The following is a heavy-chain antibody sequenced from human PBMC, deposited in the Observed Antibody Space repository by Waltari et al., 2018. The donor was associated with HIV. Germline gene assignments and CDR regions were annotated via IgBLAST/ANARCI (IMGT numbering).Heavy chain of an antibody. J-gene: IGHJ4*02. Sequence: EVQLVESGGNLVQPGGSLRLSCAASGFTFSSYSMNWVRQAPGKGLEWVSYIRCSSIPTYYEDSVMGRFTISRDNAKNSLYLQMNSLRDEDTAVYYCARRIAAGGTQYFEYWGQGTLVTVSS. D-gene: IGHD6-13*01. CDR1: GFTFSSYS. V-gene: IGHV3-48*02. CDR2: IRCSSIPT. CDR3: ARRIAAGGTQYFEY.